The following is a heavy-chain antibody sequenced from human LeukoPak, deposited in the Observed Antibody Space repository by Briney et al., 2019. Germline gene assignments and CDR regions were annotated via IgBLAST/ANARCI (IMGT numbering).Heavy chain of an antibody. CDR2: ISTSISDI. Sequence: GGSLRPSCAASGFTFSSYSMNWVRQAPGKGLEWVSFISTSISDIYYADSVKGRFTISRDNAKNSLYLQMNSMRAEDTAVYYCARIEDYYDSSGYYYGGAFDIWGQGTMVTVSS. J-gene: IGHJ3*02. CDR3: ARIEDYYDSSGYYYGGAFDI. D-gene: IGHD3-22*01. V-gene: IGHV3-21*05. CDR1: GFTFSSYS.